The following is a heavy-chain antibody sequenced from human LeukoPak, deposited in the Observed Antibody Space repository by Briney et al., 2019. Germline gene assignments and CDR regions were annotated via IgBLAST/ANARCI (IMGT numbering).Heavy chain of an antibody. CDR1: GGSLSGYY. D-gene: IGHD3-22*01. CDR2: INHSGSS. CDR3: ARHGDYYDSSGYYSY. Sequence: SETLSLTCAVYGGSLSGYYWSWIRQPPGKGLEWIGEINHSGSSNYNPSLKSRVTISVDTSKNQFSLKLSSVTAADTAVYYCARHGDYYDSSGYYSYWGQGTLVTVSS. V-gene: IGHV4-34*01. J-gene: IGHJ4*02.